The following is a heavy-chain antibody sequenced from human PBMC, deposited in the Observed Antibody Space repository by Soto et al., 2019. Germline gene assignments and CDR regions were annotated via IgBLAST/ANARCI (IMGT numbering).Heavy chain of an antibody. CDR3: ARTRGRSSYYGSGSYTSGFDP. D-gene: IGHD3-10*01. Sequence: QVQLQQWGAGLLKPSETLSLTCAVYGGSFSGYYWSWIRQPPGKGLEWIGEINHSGSTNYNPSLKMRVTISVDTSKNQFSLKLSSVTAADTAVYYCARTRGRSSYYGSGSYTSGFDPWGQGTLVTVSS. V-gene: IGHV4-34*01. J-gene: IGHJ5*02. CDR2: INHSGST. CDR1: GGSFSGYY.